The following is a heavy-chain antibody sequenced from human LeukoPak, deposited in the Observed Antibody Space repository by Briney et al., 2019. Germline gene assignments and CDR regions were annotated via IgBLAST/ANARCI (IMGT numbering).Heavy chain of an antibody. Sequence: PGGSLRLSCAASGFTFSSYEMNWVRQAPGEGLEWGSYISSSGSTIYYADSVKGRFTISRDNAKNSLYLQMNSLRAEDTAVYYCARVGLLTGYYSLYYYYGMDVWGQGTTVTVSS. D-gene: IGHD3-9*01. CDR2: ISSSGSTI. J-gene: IGHJ6*02. CDR1: GFTFSSYE. CDR3: ARVGLLTGYYSLYYYYGMDV. V-gene: IGHV3-48*03.